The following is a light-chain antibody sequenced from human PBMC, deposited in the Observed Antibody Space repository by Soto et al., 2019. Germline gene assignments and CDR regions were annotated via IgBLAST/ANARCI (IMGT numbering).Light chain of an antibody. J-gene: IGKJ1*01. CDR3: LQVYSFPRT. Sequence: IHMTHSPASVSASVVYRITITFLTSQDIGGRLAWFQQKPGKAPQYLIQAASILQSGVPSRFSGSGSGTEFILSINNLQPEDFASYFCLQVYSFPRTFGLGTKVDIK. CDR2: AAS. V-gene: IGKV1-12*01. CDR1: QDIGGR.